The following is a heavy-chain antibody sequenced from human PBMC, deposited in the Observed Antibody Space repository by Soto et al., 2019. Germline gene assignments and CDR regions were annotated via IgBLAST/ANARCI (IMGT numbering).Heavy chain of an antibody. D-gene: IGHD3-22*01. CDR1: GFTFSRVS. V-gene: IGHV3-23*01. CDR3: AKTSGVIVVVTSFDH. Sequence: PGGSLRLSCEASGFTFSRVSMNWVRQGPGKGLEWVSAISGSGESKYDADSVKGRFTISRDNSKNTLYLQMNSLRAEDTAIYYCAKTSGVIVVVTSFDHWGQGTLVTVSS. J-gene: IGHJ4*02. CDR2: ISGSGESK.